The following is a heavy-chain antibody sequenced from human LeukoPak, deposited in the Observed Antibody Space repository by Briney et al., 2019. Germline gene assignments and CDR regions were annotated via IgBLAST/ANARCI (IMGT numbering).Heavy chain of an antibody. D-gene: IGHD6-19*01. CDR1: NYTFISYG. V-gene: IGHV1-18*04. CDR2: ISAYNGNT. J-gene: IGHJ4*02. Sequence: ASVKVSCEASNYTFISYGISWVRQAPGQGLEWMGWISAYNGNTNYAQKVQGRVTMTTDTSTSTAYMELRSLRSDDTAVYYCARDKYRSGWFRGFDYWGQGTLVTVSS. CDR3: ARDKYRSGWFRGFDY.